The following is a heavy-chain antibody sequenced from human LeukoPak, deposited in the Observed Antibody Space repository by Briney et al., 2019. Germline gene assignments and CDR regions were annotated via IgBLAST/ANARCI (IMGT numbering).Heavy chain of an antibody. V-gene: IGHV1-69*05. CDR2: IIPIFGTA. Sequence: ASVKVSCKASGGTFSSYAISWVRQAPGQGLEWMGGIIPIFGTANYAQKFQGRVTITTDESTSTAYMELSSLRSEDTAVYYCARRLGYYYVSVYWGQGTLVPVPS. CDR3: ARRLGYYYVSVY. CDR1: GGTFSSYA. D-gene: IGHD3-22*01. J-gene: IGHJ4*02.